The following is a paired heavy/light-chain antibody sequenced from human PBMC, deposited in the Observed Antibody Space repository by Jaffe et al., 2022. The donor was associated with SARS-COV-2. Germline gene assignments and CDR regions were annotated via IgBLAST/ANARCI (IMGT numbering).Heavy chain of an antibody. V-gene: IGHV4-61*02. Sequence: QVQLQESGPGLVKPSQTLSLTCSVSGGSISSGSYYWSWIRQPAGKGLEWIGRIYASGSTNYNPSLKSRVTISVDTSKNQVSLKLSSVTAADTAVYYCARIEGYYYYGLDVWGRGTTVTVSS. CDR2: IYASGST. CDR3: ARIEGYYYYGLDV. D-gene: IGHD3-22*01. CDR1: GGSISSGSYY. J-gene: IGHJ6*02.
Light chain of an antibody. CDR1: QSVISN. Sequence: EIVMTQSPATLSVSPGDRATLSCRASQSVISNLAWYQQKPGQAPRLLIYGASTRATGIPARFSGSGSGTEFTLTISSLQSEDFAVYSCQQYNNWPRTFGQGTKLEIK. J-gene: IGKJ2*01. CDR2: GAS. CDR3: QQYNNWPRT. V-gene: IGKV3-15*01.